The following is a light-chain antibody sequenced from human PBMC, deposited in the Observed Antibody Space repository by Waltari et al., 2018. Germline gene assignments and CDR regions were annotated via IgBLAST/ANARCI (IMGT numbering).Light chain of an antibody. CDR3: CSYAGSAIWV. CDR2: EDN. J-gene: IGLJ3*02. CDR1: SSDVGSYNL. V-gene: IGLV2-23*01. Sequence: QSALTQPASVSGSPGQSITISCTGTSSDVGSYNLVLCYQQHPGKAPTLMIYEDNKRPSGVSNRFSVSKSGNTASLTISGLQAEDEADYYCCSYAGSAIWVFGGGTKLTVL.